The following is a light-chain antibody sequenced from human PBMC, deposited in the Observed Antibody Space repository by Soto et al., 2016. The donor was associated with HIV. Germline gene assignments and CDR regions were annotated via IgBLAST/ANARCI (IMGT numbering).Light chain of an antibody. Sequence: SYELTQPPSVSVAPEKTARITCGGNNIGSKSVHWYQQKPGQAPVLVIYDDTDRPSGIPERFSGSNSGNTATLTISRVEVGDEADYYCQVWDTNSDPRVFGGGTKLTVL. CDR2: DDT. CDR3: QVWDTNSDPRV. J-gene: IGLJ2*01. V-gene: IGLV3-21*04. CDR1: NIGSKS.